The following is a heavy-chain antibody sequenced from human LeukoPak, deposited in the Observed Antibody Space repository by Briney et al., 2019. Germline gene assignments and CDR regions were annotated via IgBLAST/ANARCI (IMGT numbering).Heavy chain of an antibody. Sequence: GASVKVSCKASGYTFTSYDINWVRQATGQGLEWMGWMNPNSGNTGYAQKFQGRVTMTRNTSISTAYMELSSLRSEDTAVYYCARGRRFLEWFLGNSYGMDVWGQGTTVTVSS. V-gene: IGHV1-8*01. CDR3: ARGRRFLEWFLGNSYGMDV. CDR2: MNPNSGNT. J-gene: IGHJ6*02. CDR1: GYTFTSYD. D-gene: IGHD3-3*01.